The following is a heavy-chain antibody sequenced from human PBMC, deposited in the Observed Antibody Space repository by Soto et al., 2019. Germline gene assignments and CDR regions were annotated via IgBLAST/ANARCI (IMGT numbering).Heavy chain of an antibody. CDR1: GGSISSGNFS. CDR3: ARVKVGDLFRFNWFFDL. V-gene: IGHV4-30-2*01. Sequence: SETLSLTCTVSGGSISSGNFSWTWIRQPPGKGLEWIAYIFHTGSTFYNSSLKPRVSISVDRSKNQFSLKLKSVTETDTAAYYCARVKVGDLFRFNWFFDLWGRGTLVTVSS. CDR2: IFHTGST. J-gene: IGHJ2*01. D-gene: IGHD3-3*01.